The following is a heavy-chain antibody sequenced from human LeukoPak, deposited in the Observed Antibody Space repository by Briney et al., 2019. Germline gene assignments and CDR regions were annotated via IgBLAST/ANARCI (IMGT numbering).Heavy chain of an antibody. CDR3: AKGALRGYSAPGAFDV. J-gene: IGHJ3*01. CDR2: ISGTGGTT. Sequence: GGSLRLSCAASGFIFYSYAMTWVRQAPGKGPEWVSTISGTGGTTYYADSVKGRLTISRDASRNRVYLRLNSLRAEDTAIYYCAKGALRGYSAPGAFDVWGQGTLVTVSS. D-gene: IGHD5-18*01. V-gene: IGHV3-23*01. CDR1: GFIFYSYA.